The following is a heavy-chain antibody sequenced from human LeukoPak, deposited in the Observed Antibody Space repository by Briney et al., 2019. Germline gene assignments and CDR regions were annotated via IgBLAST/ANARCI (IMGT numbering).Heavy chain of an antibody. D-gene: IGHD3-22*01. CDR2: ISWNSGSI. V-gene: IGHV3-9*01. Sequence: PGGSLRLSCAASGFTFDDYAMHWVRQAPGKGLEWVSGISWNSGSIGYADSVKGRFTISRDNAKNSLYLQMNSLRAEDTALYYCAKDMTPSYYDSSGYTAPDYWGQGTLVTVSS. CDR3: AKDMTPSYYDSSGYTAPDY. J-gene: IGHJ4*02. CDR1: GFTFDDYA.